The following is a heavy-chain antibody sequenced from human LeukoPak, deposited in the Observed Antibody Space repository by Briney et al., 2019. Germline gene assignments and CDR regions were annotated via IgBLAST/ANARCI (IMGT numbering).Heavy chain of an antibody. CDR2: ITTSSYK. V-gene: IGHV3-21*01. J-gene: IGHJ6*02. D-gene: IGHD4-17*01. CDR3: ATTGAPSHYYFYGMDV. CDR1: GFTFSRYD. Sequence: PGGSLRLSCAASGFTFSRYDMNWVRQTPGKGPEWVSSITTSSYKYYADSVKGRFTISRDNAKNSLYLQMNSLRAEDTAVYYCATTGAPSHYYFYGMDVWGQGTTVTVSS.